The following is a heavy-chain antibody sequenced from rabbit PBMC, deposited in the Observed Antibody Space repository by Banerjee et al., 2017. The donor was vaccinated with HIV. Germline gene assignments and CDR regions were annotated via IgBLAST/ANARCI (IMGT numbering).Heavy chain of an antibody. CDR2: IYGGKSGTT. D-gene: IGHD4-1*01. V-gene: IGHV1S45*01. Sequence: QEQLVEYGGDLVQPEGSLTLTCKASGFDFSSSYWICWVRQAPGKGLELIACIYGGKSGTTWYASWAKGRFTISKTSSPTVTLQMTSLTAADTATYFCARDLAGAIGWNFNLWGPGTLVTAS. CDR3: ARDLAGAIGWNFNL. CDR1: GFDFSSSYW. J-gene: IGHJ4*01.